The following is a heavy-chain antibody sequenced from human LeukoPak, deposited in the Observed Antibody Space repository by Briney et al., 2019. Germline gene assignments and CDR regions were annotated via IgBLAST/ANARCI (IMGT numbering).Heavy chain of an antibody. V-gene: IGHV1-2*02. CDR2: INPNSGGT. J-gene: IGHJ4*02. Sequence: ASVKVSCKASGYTSTGYYRHWVRQAPGQGLEWTGWINPNSGGTNYAQKFQGRVTMTRDTSISTAYMELSRLRSDDTAVYYCARVGATLEVGYWGQGTLVTVSS. CDR3: ARVGATLEVGY. CDR1: GYTSTGYY. D-gene: IGHD1-26*01.